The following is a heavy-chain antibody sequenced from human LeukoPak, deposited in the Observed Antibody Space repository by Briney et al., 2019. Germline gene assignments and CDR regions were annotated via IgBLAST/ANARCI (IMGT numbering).Heavy chain of an antibody. J-gene: IGHJ4*02. CDR2: LYNGGSA. D-gene: IGHD3-3*01. CDR1: GFTVSSNY. Sequence: GGSLRLSCAASGFTVSSNYMSWVRQAPGKGLEWVSVLYNGGSAYYADSVKGRFTISRDNSKNTLCLQMNSLRAEDTAVYYCARLDFWSGYFFDYWGQGTLVTVSS. CDR3: ARLDFWSGYFFDY. V-gene: IGHV3-53*01.